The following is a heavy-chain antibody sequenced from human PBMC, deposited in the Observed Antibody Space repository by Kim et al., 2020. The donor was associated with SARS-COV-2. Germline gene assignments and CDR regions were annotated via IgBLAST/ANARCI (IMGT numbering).Heavy chain of an antibody. Sequence: SETLSLTCTVSGGSISSSSYYWGWIRQPPGKGLEWIGSIYYSGSTYYNPSLKSRVTISVDTSKNQFSLKLSSVTAADTAVYYCARHFAREQWLEVDYWGQGTLVTVSS. V-gene: IGHV4-39*01. D-gene: IGHD6-19*01. CDR3: ARHFAREQWLEVDY. J-gene: IGHJ4*02. CDR2: IYYSGST. CDR1: GGSISSSSYY.